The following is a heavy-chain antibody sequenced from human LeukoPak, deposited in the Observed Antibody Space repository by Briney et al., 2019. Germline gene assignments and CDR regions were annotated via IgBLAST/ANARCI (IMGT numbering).Heavy chain of an antibody. V-gene: IGHV1-2*02. Sequence: ASVKLSFKASGYTCTCYYMHRVRQAPGQGLEWMGWINPNSGGTNYAKKFQGSVTTTRDTSTSTAYVELSRLRSHDTAVYYSVSGGPEGAFFYYYYIDVWGKGSTVTVSS. CDR1: GYTCTCYY. D-gene: IGHD2-15*01. CDR2: INPNSGGT. CDR3: VSGGPEGAFFYYYYIDV. J-gene: IGHJ6*03.